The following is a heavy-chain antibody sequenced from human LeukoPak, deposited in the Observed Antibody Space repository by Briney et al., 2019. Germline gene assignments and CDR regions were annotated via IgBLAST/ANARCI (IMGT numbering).Heavy chain of an antibody. D-gene: IGHD6-19*01. CDR2: INPNSGGT. V-gene: IGHV1-2*02. CDR1: GYTFTGYY. CDR3: ARTLFGWYGPAGWFDP. J-gene: IGHJ5*02. Sequence: ASVKVSCKASGYTFTGYYMHWVRQAPGQGLEWMGWINPNSGGTNYAQKFQGRVTMTRDTSISTAYMELSRLRSHDATVYYCARTLFGWYGPAGWFDPWGQGTLVTVSS.